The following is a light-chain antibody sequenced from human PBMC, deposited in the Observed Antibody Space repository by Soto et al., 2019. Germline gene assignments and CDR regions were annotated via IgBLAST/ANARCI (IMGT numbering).Light chain of an antibody. CDR2: AAS. V-gene: IGKV1-9*01. CDR1: QDIAIY. J-gene: IGKJ4*01. Sequence: IQLTQSPSSLSASVGDRVTITCRASQDIAIYLAWYQQKPGDAPKLLIYAASTLYGGVPSMFSGSGAGTDFALTITSLQAEYFATYYCQQRRMYPPTFGGGTKVEIK. CDR3: QQRRMYPPT.